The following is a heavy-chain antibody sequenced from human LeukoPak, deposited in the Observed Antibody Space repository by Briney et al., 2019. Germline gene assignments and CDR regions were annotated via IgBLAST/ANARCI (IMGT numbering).Heavy chain of an antibody. D-gene: IGHD3-9*01. CDR3: ARGHYDILTASYKWTPDY. CDR1: GFTFSTYN. J-gene: IGHJ4*02. V-gene: IGHV3-21*06. Sequence: GGSLRLSCAASGFTFSTYNMNWVRQAPGKGLEWVSSVTSGGTYTYYADSVKGRFTTSRDNAKNSLSLQLSSLRAEDTAVYYCARGHYDILTASYKWTPDYWGQGILVTVSS. CDR2: VTSGGTYT.